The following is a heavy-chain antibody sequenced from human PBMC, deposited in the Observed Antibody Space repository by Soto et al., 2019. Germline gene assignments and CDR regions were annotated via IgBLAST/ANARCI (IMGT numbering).Heavy chain of an antibody. CDR3: ARSREQWLVDAFDI. V-gene: IGHV4-34*01. CDR1: GGSFSGYY. D-gene: IGHD6-19*01. CDR2: VNPTGST. J-gene: IGHJ3*02. Sequence: PSETLSLTCAVYGGSFSGYYWSWIRQSPGKGLEWIGEVNPTGSTKYNPSLKSRVTISVDTSKNQFSLKLNSVTAADTAPYYCARSREQWLVDAFDIWGQGTMVTVSS.